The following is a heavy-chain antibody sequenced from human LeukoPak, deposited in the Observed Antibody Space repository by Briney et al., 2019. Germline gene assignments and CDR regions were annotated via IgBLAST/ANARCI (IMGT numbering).Heavy chain of an antibody. CDR1: GYTFTSYY. J-gene: IGHJ4*02. V-gene: IGHV1-46*01. D-gene: IGHD5-24*01. CDR2: IIPSGGST. Sequence: ASVKVSCKASGYTFTSYYMHWVRQAPGQGLEWMGIIIPSGGSTSYAQKFQGRVTMTRDTSTSTVYMELSSLRSEDTAVYYCASELEMATIVYWGQGTLVTVSS. CDR3: ASELEMATIVY.